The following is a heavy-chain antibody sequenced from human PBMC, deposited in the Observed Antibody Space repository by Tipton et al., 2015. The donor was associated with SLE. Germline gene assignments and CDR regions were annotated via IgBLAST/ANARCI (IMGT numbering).Heavy chain of an antibody. CDR1: GYPITSGYY. V-gene: IGHV4-38-2*01. Sequence: TLSLTCAVSGYPITSGYYWGWIRQSPGKGLEWIGTIFHTGTTYYNPSLKRRVTISVDKSKGQFSLKLRSATAADTAVYYCARHYWGSDYWGQGTLVTVSS. CDR2: IFHTGTT. CDR3: ARHYWGSDY. J-gene: IGHJ4*02. D-gene: IGHD3-10*01.